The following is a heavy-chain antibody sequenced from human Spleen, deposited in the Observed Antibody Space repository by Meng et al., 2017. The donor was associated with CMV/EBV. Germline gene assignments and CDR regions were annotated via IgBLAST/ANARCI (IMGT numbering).Heavy chain of an antibody. CDR1: GGSFSGYY. V-gene: IGHV4-34*01. J-gene: IGHJ4*02. CDR3: ARNYLRYFSY. D-gene: IGHD3-9*01. Sequence: QVQLQQWGAGLLKPSETLSLTCAVYGGSFSGYYWSWIRQPPGKGLEWIGEINHSGSTNYSPSLKSRVTISVDTSKNQFSLKLSSVTAADTAVYYCARNYLRYFSYWGQGTLVTVSS. CDR2: INHSGST.